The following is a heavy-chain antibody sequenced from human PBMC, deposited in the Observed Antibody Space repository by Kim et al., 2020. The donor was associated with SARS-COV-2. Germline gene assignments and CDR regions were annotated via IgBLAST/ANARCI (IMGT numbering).Heavy chain of an antibody. CDR1: GFTFSSYA. V-gene: IGHV3-23*01. CDR2: ISGSGGST. Sequence: GGSLRLSCAASGFTFSSYAMSWVRQAPGKGLEWVSAISGSGGSTYYADSVKGRFTISRDNSKNTLYLQMNSLRAEDTAVYYCAKDKGGGWFGELLGGIFDYWGQGTLVTVSS. J-gene: IGHJ4*02. D-gene: IGHD3-10*01. CDR3: AKDKGGGWFGELLGGIFDY.